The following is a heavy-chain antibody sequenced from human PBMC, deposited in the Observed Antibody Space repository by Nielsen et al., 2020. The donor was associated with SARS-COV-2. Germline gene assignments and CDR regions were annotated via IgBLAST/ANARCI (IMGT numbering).Heavy chain of an antibody. J-gene: IGHJ4*02. CDR2: IRYDGSNE. V-gene: IGHV3-33*01. D-gene: IGHD6-19*01. CDR3: ARETGYASAWYEVDY. Sequence: GESLKISCAASGFTFSSFAMHWVRQAPGKGLEWVAVIRYDGSNEYYADSVKGRFIISRDNSKNTMYLQMNSLRAEDTAAYSCARETGYASAWYEVDYWGQGTLVTVSS. CDR1: GFTFSSFA.